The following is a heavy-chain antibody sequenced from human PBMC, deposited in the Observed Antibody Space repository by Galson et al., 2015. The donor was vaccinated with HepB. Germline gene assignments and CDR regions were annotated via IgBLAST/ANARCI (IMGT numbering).Heavy chain of an antibody. CDR3: ARSYVFRFDF. CDR1: GASISSGGNV. D-gene: IGHD3-16*01. CDR2: IYHSGTT. V-gene: IGHV4-30-2*01. J-gene: IGHJ4*02. Sequence: TLSLTCAVSGASISSGGNVWSWIRQPPGKGLEWIGYIYHSGTTYYNPSLKSRVTISIDRSKNQFSLNLKSVTAADTAVYYCARSYVFRFDFWGQGSLVTVSS.